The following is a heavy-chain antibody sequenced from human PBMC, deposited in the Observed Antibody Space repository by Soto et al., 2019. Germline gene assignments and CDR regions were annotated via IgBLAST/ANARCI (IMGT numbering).Heavy chain of an antibody. CDR3: ARETPKYYDILTGQDVGQIFDY. CDR2: INPSGGST. J-gene: IGHJ4*02. V-gene: IGHV1-46*03. D-gene: IGHD3-9*01. Sequence: ASVKVSCKASGYTFTSYYMHWVRQAPGQGLEWMGIINPSGGSTSYAQKFQGRVTMTRDTSTSTVYMELSSLRSEDTAVYYCARETPKYYDILTGQDVGQIFDYWGQGTLVTVSS. CDR1: GYTFTSYY.